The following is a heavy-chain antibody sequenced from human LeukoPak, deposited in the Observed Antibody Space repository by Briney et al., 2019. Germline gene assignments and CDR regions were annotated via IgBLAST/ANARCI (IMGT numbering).Heavy chain of an antibody. CDR1: GYTFTSYY. CDR2: INPSGGGT. D-gene: IGHD2-8*01. V-gene: IGHV1-46*01. J-gene: IGHJ5*02. CDR3: ARGMLAVPSNWFDP. Sequence: GASVKVSCKASGYTFTSYYIHWVRQAPGQGLEWMGVINPSGGGTSYAQKFQGRVTMTRDTSTRTVYMDLRSLRSEDTAVDFCARGMLAVPSNWFDPWGQGTLVTVSS.